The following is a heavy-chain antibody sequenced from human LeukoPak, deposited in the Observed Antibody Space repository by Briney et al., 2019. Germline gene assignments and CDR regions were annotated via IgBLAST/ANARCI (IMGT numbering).Heavy chain of an antibody. V-gene: IGHV4-59*01. Sequence: SETLSLTGTVTGGSISSYYWSWIRQPPGKGLEWIGYIYYSGSTNYNPPLKSRVTISGDTSKNQIPLKLKSVTAADTAVYYCARVPPEAYWYFDLWGRGTLVTVSS. CDR3: ARVPPEAYWYFDL. CDR1: GGSISSYY. D-gene: IGHD1-14*01. CDR2: IYYSGST. J-gene: IGHJ2*01.